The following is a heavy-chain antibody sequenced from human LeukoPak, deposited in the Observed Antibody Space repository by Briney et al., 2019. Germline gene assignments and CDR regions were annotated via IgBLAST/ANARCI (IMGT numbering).Heavy chain of an antibody. CDR2: ISSSSSHT. Sequence: PGGSLRLSCGASEFAFSDFYMTWIRQAPGKGLEWVSYISSSSSHTNNADSVKGRFTTSRDNAKNSLYLQMTSLRAEDTAVYYCARTNLGSGWRFDYWGQGTLVTVSS. CDR1: EFAFSDFY. D-gene: IGHD6-19*01. V-gene: IGHV3-11*06. CDR3: ARTNLGSGWRFDY. J-gene: IGHJ4*02.